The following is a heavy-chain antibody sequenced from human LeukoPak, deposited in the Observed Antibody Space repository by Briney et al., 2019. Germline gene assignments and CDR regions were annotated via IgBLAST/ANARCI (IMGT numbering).Heavy chain of an antibody. Sequence: SVKVSCKASGGTFSSYAISWVRQAPGQGLEWMGGIIPIFGTANYAQKFQGRVTITADESTSTAYMELSSLRSEDTAVYYCARWAYYYDSSGYYFDYWGQGTLVTVSS. J-gene: IGHJ4*02. CDR1: GGTFSSYA. D-gene: IGHD3-22*01. CDR2: IIPIFGTA. V-gene: IGHV1-69*13. CDR3: ARWAYYYDSSGYYFDY.